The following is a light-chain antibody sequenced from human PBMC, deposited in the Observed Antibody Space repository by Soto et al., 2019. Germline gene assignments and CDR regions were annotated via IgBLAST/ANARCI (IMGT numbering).Light chain of an antibody. Sequence: DIVMTQSPDSLAVSLGERATINCKSSQSVLYSSNNKNYFAWYQQKPGQPPKLLIYWASTRESGVPDRCSGSGSGTDFALPISSLQAEDVAVYYCQQYYATPETFCQGTKVEIK. CDR3: QQYYATPET. CDR1: QSVLYSSNNKNY. CDR2: WAS. V-gene: IGKV4-1*01. J-gene: IGKJ1*01.